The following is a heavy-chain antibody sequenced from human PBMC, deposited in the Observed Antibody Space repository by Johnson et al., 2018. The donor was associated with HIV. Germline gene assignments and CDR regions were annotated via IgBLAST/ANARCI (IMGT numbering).Heavy chain of an antibody. J-gene: IGHJ3*02. CDR1: GFDFSRSW. V-gene: IGHV3-66*02. Sequence: VQLVESGGGLVQPGGSLRLSCAASGFDFSRSWIHWVRQAPGKGLVWVSIIYSGGSTYYTRSVKGRFTISRDNSKNMLFLQINSLRVEDTAVYYCARVRVGAFDIWGQGTMVTVSS. CDR3: ARVRVGAFDI. CDR2: IYSGGST. D-gene: IGHD1-26*01.